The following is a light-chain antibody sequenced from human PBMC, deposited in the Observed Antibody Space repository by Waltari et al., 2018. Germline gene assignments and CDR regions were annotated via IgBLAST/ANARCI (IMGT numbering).Light chain of an antibody. CDR1: QGISNF. J-gene: IGKJ1*01. CDR2: AAS. Sequence: IQLTQSPSSLSASVGDRVTITCRASQGISNFLAWYQQKPGKAPKLLIYAASTLQSGVPSRVSGSGAGTDFTLTISSLQPEDFGTYYCQQLNSYQWTFGQGTKVEIK. V-gene: IGKV1-9*01. CDR3: QQLNSYQWT.